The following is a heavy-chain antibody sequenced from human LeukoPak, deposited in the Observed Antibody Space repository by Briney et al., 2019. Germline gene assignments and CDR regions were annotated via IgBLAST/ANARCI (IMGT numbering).Heavy chain of an antibody. D-gene: IGHD1-26*01. CDR1: GGTFSSYA. CDR2: IIPIFGTA. CDR3: ARGAATSQWELLLAFDY. J-gene: IGHJ4*02. V-gene: IGHV1-69*13. Sequence: ASVKVSCKASGGTFSSYAISWVRQAPGQGLEWMGGIIPIFGTANYAQKFQGRVTITADESTSTAYMELSGLRSEDTAVYYCARGAATSQWELLLAFDYWGQGTLVTVSS.